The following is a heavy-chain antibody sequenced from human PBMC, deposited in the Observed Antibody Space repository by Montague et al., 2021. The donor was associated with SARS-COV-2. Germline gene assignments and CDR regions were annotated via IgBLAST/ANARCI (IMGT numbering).Heavy chain of an antibody. V-gene: IGHV2-70*11. Sequence: PALVKPTQTLTLTCTFSGFSLSTSGMCVSWIRQPPGKALEWLARIDWDDDKYYSTSLKTRLTISKDTSKNQVVLTMTNMDPVDTATYYCARTAGTDYTGYYYCAMDVWGQGTTVTVSS. J-gene: IGHJ6*02. CDR2: IDWDDDK. D-gene: IGHD3-10*01. CDR1: GFSLSTSGMC. CDR3: ARTAGTDYTGYYYCAMDV.